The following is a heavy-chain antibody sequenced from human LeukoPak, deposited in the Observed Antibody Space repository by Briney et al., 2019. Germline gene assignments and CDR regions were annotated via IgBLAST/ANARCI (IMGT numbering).Heavy chain of an antibody. CDR1: GFTFSSYG. CDR3: ANGGYYYDGEDY. Sequence: PGGSLRLSCAASGFTFSSYGMHWVRQAPGKGLEWVAVISYDGSNKYYADSVKGRFTISRDNSKNTLYLQMNSLRAEDTAVYYCANGGYYYDGEDYWGQGTLVTVSS. V-gene: IGHV3-30*18. J-gene: IGHJ4*02. D-gene: IGHD3-22*01. CDR2: ISYDGSNK.